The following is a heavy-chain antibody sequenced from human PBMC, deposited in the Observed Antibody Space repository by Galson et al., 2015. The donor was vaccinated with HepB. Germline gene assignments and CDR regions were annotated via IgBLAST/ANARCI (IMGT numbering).Heavy chain of an antibody. CDR1: GFTFSDYY. CDR3: TRDPPNDYGDFLFDY. Sequence: SLRLSCAASGFTFSDYYMSWIRQAPGKGLEWVSYISSSSSYTNYADSVKGRFTISRDNAKNSLYLQMNSLKTEDTAVYYCTRDPPNDYGDFLFDYWGQGTLVTVSS. D-gene: IGHD4-17*01. J-gene: IGHJ4*02. CDR2: ISSSSSYT. V-gene: IGHV3-11*05.